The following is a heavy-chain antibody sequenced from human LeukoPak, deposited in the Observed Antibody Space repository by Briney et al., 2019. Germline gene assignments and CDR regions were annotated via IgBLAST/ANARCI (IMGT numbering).Heavy chain of an antibody. J-gene: IGHJ3*02. CDR2: IWYDGGNR. Sequence: QPGGSLRLSCAASGFNFINYAMHWVRQAPGKGLEWVAVIWYDGGNRYYTDSVKGRFTISRDTSEDTLFLQMNSLRAEDTAVYYCAGEADCSDGSCYRGAFDIWGQGTMITVSS. D-gene: IGHD2-15*01. CDR3: AGEADCSDGSCYRGAFDI. CDR1: GFNFINYA. V-gene: IGHV3-33*01.